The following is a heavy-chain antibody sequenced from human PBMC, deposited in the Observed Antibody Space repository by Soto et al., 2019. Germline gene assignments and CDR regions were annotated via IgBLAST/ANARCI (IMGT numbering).Heavy chain of an antibody. CDR2: IYYSGST. Sequence: QVQLQESGPGLVKPSETLSLTCTVSGGSISSYYWSWIRQPPGKGLEWIGYIYYSGSTNYIPSLKSRVTISVDTSKNQFSLKLSSVTAADTAVYYCARGVGTTVTNWGQGTLVTVSS. CDR3: ARGVGTTVTN. J-gene: IGHJ4*02. CDR1: GGSISSYY. V-gene: IGHV4-59*01. D-gene: IGHD4-4*01.